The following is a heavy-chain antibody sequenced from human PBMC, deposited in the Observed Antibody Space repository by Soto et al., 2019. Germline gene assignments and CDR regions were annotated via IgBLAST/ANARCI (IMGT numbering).Heavy chain of an antibody. V-gene: IGHV1-69*02. CDR2: IIPILGIA. CDR1: GGTFSSYT. D-gene: IGHD1-1*01. J-gene: IGHJ4*02. CDR3: ASPGTAQNFDY. Sequence: SVKVSCKASGGTFSSYTISWVRQAPGQGLEWMGRIIPILGIANYAQKFQGRVTITADKSTSTAYMELSSLRSEDAAVYYCASPGTAQNFDYWGQGTLVTVSS.